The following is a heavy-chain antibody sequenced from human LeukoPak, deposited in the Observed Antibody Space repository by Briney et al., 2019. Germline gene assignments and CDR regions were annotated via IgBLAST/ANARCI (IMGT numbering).Heavy chain of an antibody. CDR3: ASSQGCSGGSCYSVGMDV. CDR1: GFTFSSYW. Sequence: GGSLRLSCAASGFTFSSYWMHWVRQAPGKGLVWVSRINSDGSSTSYADSVKGRFTISRDNSKNTLYLQMNSLRAEDTAVYYCASSQGCSGGSCYSVGMDVWGQGTTVTVSS. D-gene: IGHD2-15*01. J-gene: IGHJ6*02. V-gene: IGHV3-74*01. CDR2: INSDGSST.